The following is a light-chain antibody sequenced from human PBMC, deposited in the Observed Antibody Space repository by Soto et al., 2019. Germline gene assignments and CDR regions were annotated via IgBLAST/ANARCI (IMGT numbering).Light chain of an antibody. CDR1: QGISSY. Sequence: AIRMTQSPSSLSASTGDRVTITCRASQGISSYLAWYQQKPGKAPKLLIYAASTLQRGVPSRFSGSGSGTDFTLTISCLQSEDFATYYCQQYYSYPYIFGQGTKLEIK. V-gene: IGKV1-8*01. CDR2: AAS. CDR3: QQYYSYPYI. J-gene: IGKJ2*01.